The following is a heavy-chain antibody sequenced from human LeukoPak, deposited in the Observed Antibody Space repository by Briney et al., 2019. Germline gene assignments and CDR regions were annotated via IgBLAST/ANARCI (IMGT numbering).Heavy chain of an antibody. V-gene: IGHV3-23*01. CDR1: GFTFSSYA. CDR3: AKDSSSWTMMYYFDY. CDR2: ISGSGGST. J-gene: IGHJ4*02. D-gene: IGHD6-13*01. Sequence: GGPLRLSCAASGFTFSSYAMSWVRQAPGKGLEWVSAISGSGGSTYYADSVKGRFTISRDNSKNTLYLQMNSLRAEDTAVYYCAKDSSSWTMMYYFDYWGQGTLVTVSS.